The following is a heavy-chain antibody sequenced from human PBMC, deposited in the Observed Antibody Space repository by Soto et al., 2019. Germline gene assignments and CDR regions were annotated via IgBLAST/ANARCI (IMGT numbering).Heavy chain of an antibody. V-gene: IGHV3-9*01. CDR1: GFTFDENS. J-gene: IGHJ6*02. Sequence: EVRLVESGGGFVQPGRSLRLSCTVSGFTFDENSMHWVRQAPGKGLEWVSGINYNGGRVAYVDSVRGRFTIARDNANNSLFLQMNTLKPDDAAVYFCGGGHSDLYYYYGLDFWGQGTTVTVSS. CDR2: INYNGGRV. D-gene: IGHD2-21*01. CDR3: GGGHSDLYYYYGLDF.